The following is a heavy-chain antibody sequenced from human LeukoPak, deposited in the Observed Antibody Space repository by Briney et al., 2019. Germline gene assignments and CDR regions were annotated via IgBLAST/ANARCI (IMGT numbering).Heavy chain of an antibody. Sequence: SQTLSLTCTVSGGSISSGGYYWSWIRQHPGKGLEWIGYIYYSGSTYYNPSLKSRVTISVDTSKNQFSLKLSSVTAADTAVYYCARAGGVLMVYASDYWGQGTLVTVSS. CDR2: IYYSGST. CDR1: GGSISSGGYY. J-gene: IGHJ4*02. CDR3: ARAGGVLMVYASDY. V-gene: IGHV4-31*03. D-gene: IGHD2-8*01.